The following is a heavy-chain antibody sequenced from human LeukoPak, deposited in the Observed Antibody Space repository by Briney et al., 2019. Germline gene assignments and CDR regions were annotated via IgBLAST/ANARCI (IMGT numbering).Heavy chain of an antibody. CDR3: ARERSGGIIDY. V-gene: IGHV3-64*02. D-gene: IGHD2-15*01. CDR1: RFAFSSYA. CDR2: ISSNGGDT. Sequence: GGSLRLSCAASRFAFSSYAMHWVRHAPGKGLESVSAISSNGGDTYYAGSVKGRFTISRDNSKNTLYLHMGSLRTEDMAVYYCARERSGGIIDYWGQGTLVTVSS. J-gene: IGHJ4*02.